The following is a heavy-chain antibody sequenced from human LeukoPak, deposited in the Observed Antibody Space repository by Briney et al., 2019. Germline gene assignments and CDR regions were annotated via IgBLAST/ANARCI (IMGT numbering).Heavy chain of an antibody. CDR2: ISSSGSTI. Sequence: GGSLRLSCAASGFTFSDYYMSWIRQAPGKGLEWVSCISSSGSTIYYADSVKGRFTISRDNAKNSLYLQMNSLRAEDTAVYYCARMYYDILTGYYFDYWGQGTLVTVSS. J-gene: IGHJ4*02. CDR1: GFTFSDYY. CDR3: ARMYYDILTGYYFDY. D-gene: IGHD3-9*01. V-gene: IGHV3-11*01.